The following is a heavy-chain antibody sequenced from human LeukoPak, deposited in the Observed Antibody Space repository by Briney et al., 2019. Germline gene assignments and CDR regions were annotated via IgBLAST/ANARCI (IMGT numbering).Heavy chain of an antibody. CDR1: GGSISSGGYY. V-gene: IGHV4-31*03. CDR2: IYYSGST. Sequence: TLSLTCTVSGGSISSGGYYWSWIRQHPGKGLEWIGYIYYSGSTYYNPSLKSRVTISVDTSKNQFSLKLSSVTAADTAVYYCARVADIVVVPASHLDYWGQGTLVTVSS. J-gene: IGHJ4*02. CDR3: ARVADIVVVPASHLDY. D-gene: IGHD2-2*01.